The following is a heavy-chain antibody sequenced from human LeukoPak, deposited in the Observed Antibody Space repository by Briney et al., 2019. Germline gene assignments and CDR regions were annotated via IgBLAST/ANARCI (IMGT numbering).Heavy chain of an antibody. Sequence: ASVKVSCKASGYTFTGYYMHWVRQAPGQGLEWMGWINPNSGGTSYAQKFQGRVTMTRDTPISTAYMELSRLTSDDTAVYYCARSPYYYGSGSYFDYWGQGTLVTVSS. J-gene: IGHJ4*02. V-gene: IGHV1-2*02. CDR1: GYTFTGYY. CDR2: INPNSGGT. CDR3: ARSPYYYGSGSYFDY. D-gene: IGHD3-10*01.